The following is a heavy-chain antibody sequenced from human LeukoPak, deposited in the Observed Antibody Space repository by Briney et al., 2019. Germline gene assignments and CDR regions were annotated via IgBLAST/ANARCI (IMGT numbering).Heavy chain of an antibody. CDR1: VFTFSSYA. J-gene: IGHJ3*02. CDR3: ARTLKVAAWGSSLFPRSDAFDI. V-gene: IGHV3-23*01. D-gene: IGHD6-19*01. Sequence: PGGSLRLSCAASVFTFSSYAMSWVRQATGKGREWVSAFSGRGGSTNYADSVKCRFSISRDNSKNTLYLQMSSLRAEDTAVYFCARTLKVAAWGSSLFPRSDAFDIWGQGTMVTVSS. CDR2: FSGRGGST.